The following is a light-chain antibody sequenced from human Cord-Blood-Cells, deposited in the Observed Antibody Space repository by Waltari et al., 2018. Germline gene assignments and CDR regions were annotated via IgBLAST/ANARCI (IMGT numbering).Light chain of an antibody. J-gene: IGLJ1*01. V-gene: IGLV2-14*03. Sequence: QSALTQPASVSGSPGQSITISCTGTSSDVGGYNYVSWYQQHPGKAPKLMIYDVSNRPSGVSNRSSGSKSGNTASLTISGLQAEDEADYYCSSYTSSSTLVVGTGTKVTVL. CDR1: SSDVGGYNY. CDR3: SSYTSSSTLV. CDR2: DVS.